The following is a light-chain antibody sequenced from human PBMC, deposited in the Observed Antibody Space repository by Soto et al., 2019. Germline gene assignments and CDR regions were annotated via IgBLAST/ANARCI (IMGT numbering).Light chain of an antibody. CDR2: CDT. CDR1: SSKIGAGYD. J-gene: IGLJ2*01. Sequence: QSVLTQPPSVSGAPGQRVTISCTGGSSKIGAGYDVHWYLQLPGTARKLLVYCDTNRPSRVPDRFSCSKAGTSASLAITGLQAEDEADYYCQPYDSILSGVIFRGGTKVTVL. CDR3: QPYDSILSGVI. V-gene: IGLV1-40*01.